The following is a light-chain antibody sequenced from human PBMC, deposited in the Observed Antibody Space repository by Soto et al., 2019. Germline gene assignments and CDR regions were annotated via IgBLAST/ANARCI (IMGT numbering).Light chain of an antibody. J-gene: IGKJ4*01. CDR1: QSLSSSY. CDR3: QQYGSSPLLT. CDR2: GAS. V-gene: IGKV3-20*01. Sequence: VLKLSPCTVSLKQGQRATLSCRASQSLSSSYLAWYQQKPGQAPRLLIYGASSRATGIPDRFSGSGSGTDFTLTISRLEPEDFAVYYCQQYGSSPLLTFGGGTMVDIK.